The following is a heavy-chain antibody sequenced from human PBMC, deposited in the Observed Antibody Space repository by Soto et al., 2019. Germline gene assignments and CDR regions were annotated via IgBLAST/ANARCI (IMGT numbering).Heavy chain of an antibody. CDR3: ARERGHCTNGVCYSDYYSGMDV. V-gene: IGHV1-69*13. D-gene: IGHD2-8*01. J-gene: IGHJ6*02. CDR2: IISIFGTA. Sequence: ASVKVSCKASGGTFSSYAISWVRQAPGQGLEWMGGIISIFGTANYAQKFQGRVTITADESTSTAYMELSSLRSEDTAVYYCARERGHCTNGVCYSDYYSGMDVWAQGTTVTVSS. CDR1: GGTFSSYA.